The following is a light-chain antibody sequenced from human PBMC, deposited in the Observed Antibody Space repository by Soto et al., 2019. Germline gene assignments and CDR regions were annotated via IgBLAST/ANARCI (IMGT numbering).Light chain of an antibody. J-gene: IGKJ1*01. V-gene: IGKV1-39*01. Sequence: DLQMTQSPSSLSASVGDRVTITCRASQSISSYLNWYQQKPGKAPKLLIYAASSLQSGVPSRFSGSGSGTDFTLTISSLQPEDFATYYCQQSYSTPLWTFAQGTKVEIK. CDR1: QSISSY. CDR3: QQSYSTPLWT. CDR2: AAS.